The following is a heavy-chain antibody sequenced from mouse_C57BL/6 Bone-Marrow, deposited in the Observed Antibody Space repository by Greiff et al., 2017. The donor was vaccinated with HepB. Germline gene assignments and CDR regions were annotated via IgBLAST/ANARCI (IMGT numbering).Heavy chain of an antibody. CDR3: ARSPLGYGSSAWFAY. CDR2: INPSTGGT. Sequence: VQLQQSGPELVKPGASVKISCKASGYSFTGYYMNWVKQSPEKSLEWIGEINPSTGGTTYNQKFKAKATLTVDKSSSTAYMQLKSLTSEDSAVYYWARSPLGYGSSAWFAYWGQGTLVTVSA. V-gene: IGHV1-42*01. D-gene: IGHD1-1*01. J-gene: IGHJ3*01. CDR1: GYSFTGYY.